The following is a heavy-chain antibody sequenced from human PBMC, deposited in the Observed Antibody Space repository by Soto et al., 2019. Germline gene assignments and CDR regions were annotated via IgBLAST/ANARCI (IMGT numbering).Heavy chain of an antibody. J-gene: IGHJ4*02. Sequence: QVQLVQSGAEVKKPGASEKISCKASGYTFASYAISWMQQAPGQGLEWMGWISAYNGNTNYAQKLQGRVTMTTDTSTSTAYMDLRSLRSDDTAVYYCARDPPPPDYWGQGTLVTVSS. V-gene: IGHV1-18*01. CDR2: ISAYNGNT. CDR1: GYTFASYA. CDR3: ARDPPPPDY.